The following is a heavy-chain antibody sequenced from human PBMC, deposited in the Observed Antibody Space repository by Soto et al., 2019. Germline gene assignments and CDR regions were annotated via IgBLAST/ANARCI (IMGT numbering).Heavy chain of an antibody. CDR3: ASDMGYNWNSLHYFDY. J-gene: IGHJ4*02. V-gene: IGHV1-2*02. D-gene: IGHD1-7*01. CDR1: GYTFTGYY. Sequence: QVQLVQSGAEVKKPGASVKVSCKASGYTFTGYYMHWVRQAPGQGLEWMGWINPNSGGTNNAQKFQGRVTMTRDTSISTAYMELSRLRSDDTAVYYCASDMGYNWNSLHYFDYWGQGTLVTVSS. CDR2: INPNSGGT.